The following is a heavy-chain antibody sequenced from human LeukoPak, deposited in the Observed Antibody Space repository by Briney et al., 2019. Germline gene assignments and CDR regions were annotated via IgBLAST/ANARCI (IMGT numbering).Heavy chain of an antibody. V-gene: IGHV3-53*01. Sequence: GGSLRLSCAASGFIVRSNYMRWVRQAPGKGLEWVSLIYSSGSTYYTASVKGRFTISRDHSKNTLYLQMNSLRAEDAALYYCARGLESCSSGSCFKDWGQGTLVTVSS. CDR1: GFIVRSNY. D-gene: IGHD2-15*01. CDR2: IYSSGST. J-gene: IGHJ4*02. CDR3: ARGLESCSSGSCFKD.